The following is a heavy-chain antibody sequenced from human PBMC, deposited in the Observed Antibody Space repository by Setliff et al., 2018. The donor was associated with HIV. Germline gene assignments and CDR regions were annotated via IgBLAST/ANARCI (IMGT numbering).Heavy chain of an antibody. CDR2: IRYDGIIE. V-gene: IGHV3-30*02. Sequence: SLRLSCAASGLTFSNSGIHWVRQAPGKGLEWVAFIRYDGIIEHYRDSVRGRFTISRDNSKNTVYLQMNSLRAEDTAVYYCGKDRTDVAATIANYWGQGTLVTVSS. CDR1: GLTFSNSG. D-gene: IGHD5-12*01. J-gene: IGHJ4*02. CDR3: GKDRTDVAATIANY.